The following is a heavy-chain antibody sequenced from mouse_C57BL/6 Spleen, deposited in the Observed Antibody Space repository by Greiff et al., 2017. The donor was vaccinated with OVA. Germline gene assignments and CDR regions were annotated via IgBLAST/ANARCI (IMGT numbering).Heavy chain of an antibody. CDR3: ARGLRYDGYYGWYFDV. Sequence: QVQLQQSGPELVKPGASVKISCKASGYAFSSSWMNWVKQRPGKGLEWIGRIYPGDGDTNYNGKVKGKATLTADKSSSTAYMQLSSLTSEDSAVYFCARGLRYDGYYGWYFDVWGTGTTVTVSS. J-gene: IGHJ1*03. D-gene: IGHD2-3*01. CDR2: IYPGDGDT. CDR1: GYAFSSSW. V-gene: IGHV1-82*01.